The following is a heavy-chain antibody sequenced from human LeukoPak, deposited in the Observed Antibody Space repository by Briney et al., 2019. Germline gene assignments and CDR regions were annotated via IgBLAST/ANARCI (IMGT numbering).Heavy chain of an antibody. J-gene: IGHJ5*02. CDR1: GGSISNYY. V-gene: IGHV4-59*01. Sequence: SETLSLTRTVSGGSISNYYWSWIRQPPGKGLEWIGYIYYSGSTNYNPSLKSRVTISLDTSKNQFSLNLSSVTDADTAVYYCARQQQLVPWCLEHWGQGTLVTVSS. D-gene: IGHD6-13*01. CDR3: ARQQQLVPWCLEH. CDR2: IYYSGST.